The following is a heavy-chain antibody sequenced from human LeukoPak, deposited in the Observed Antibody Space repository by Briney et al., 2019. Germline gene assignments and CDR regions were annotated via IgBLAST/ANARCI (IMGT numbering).Heavy chain of an antibody. J-gene: IGHJ4*02. Sequence: SETLSLTCAVSGYSITSGYYWGWIRQPPGKGLGWIGTIYHSGSTYYNPPLKSRVSISVDTSKSQSSPKLSSVTAADTAVYYCARDLAYDFGIPLWGQGTLVTVSS. CDR3: ARDLAYDFGIPL. V-gene: IGHV4-38-2*02. D-gene: IGHD3-3*01. CDR2: IYHSGST. CDR1: GYSITSGYY.